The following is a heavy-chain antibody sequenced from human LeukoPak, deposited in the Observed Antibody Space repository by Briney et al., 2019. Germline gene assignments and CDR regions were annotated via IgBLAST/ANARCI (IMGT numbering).Heavy chain of an antibody. V-gene: IGHV1-2*01. Sequence: GASVNVSCKASGYTFTGYYMHCVRPAPGQGLEWMGRINPNSGGTNYEQKFQGRVTNTRDKSISTAYMELSRLRSDDTAVYYCARDGYYDSSGYWWGQGTLVTVSS. CDR3: ARDGYYDSSGYW. CDR1: GYTFTGYY. D-gene: IGHD3-22*01. CDR2: INPNSGGT. J-gene: IGHJ4*02.